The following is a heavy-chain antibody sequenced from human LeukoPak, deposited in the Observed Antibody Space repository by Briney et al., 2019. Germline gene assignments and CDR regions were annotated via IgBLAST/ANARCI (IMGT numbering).Heavy chain of an antibody. CDR1: GGSTSSSSYY. CDR2: LYYSGST. D-gene: IGHD2-21*02. Sequence: PSDTLSLTCTVSGGSTSSSSYYWGWIRQPPGKGLEWIGSLYYSGSTYYNPSLKSRVTISVDTSKNQFSLKLSSVTAADTAVYYCARHIWVPYCGGDCLSNWFDPWGQGTLVTVSS. V-gene: IGHV4-39*01. J-gene: IGHJ5*02. CDR3: ARHIWVPYCGGDCLSNWFDP.